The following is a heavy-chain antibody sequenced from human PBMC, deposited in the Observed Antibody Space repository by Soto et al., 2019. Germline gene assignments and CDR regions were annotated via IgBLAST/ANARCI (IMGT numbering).Heavy chain of an antibody. V-gene: IGHV3-33*01. Sequence: PGGPLRLSCAASGCTFSTYGMHWIRQAPGKGLEWVAVIWSDGNNKYYVDSVQGRFTISRDNSKNTLYLQMNSLRAEDTAVYYCARDQLGRSFYYGMDVWGQGTTVTVSS. D-gene: IGHD1-1*01. J-gene: IGHJ6*02. CDR3: ARDQLGRSFYYGMDV. CDR2: IWSDGNNK. CDR1: GCTFSTYG.